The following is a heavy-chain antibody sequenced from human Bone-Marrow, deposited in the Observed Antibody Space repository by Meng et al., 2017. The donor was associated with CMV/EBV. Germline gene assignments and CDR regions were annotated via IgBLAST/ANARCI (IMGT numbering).Heavy chain of an antibody. V-gene: IGHV4-61*01. J-gene: IGHJ4*02. Sequence: SETLSLTCTVSGGSVSSGSYYWSWIRQPPGKGLEWIGYIYYSGSTNYNPSLKSRVTISVDTSKNQFSLKLSSVTAADTAVYYCARSGGSSAYWGQGTLVTVSS. CDR3: ARSGGSSAY. CDR2: IYYSGST. D-gene: IGHD1-26*01. CDR1: GGSVSSGSYY.